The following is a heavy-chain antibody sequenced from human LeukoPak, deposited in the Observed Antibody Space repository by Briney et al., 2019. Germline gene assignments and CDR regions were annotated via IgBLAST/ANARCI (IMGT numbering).Heavy chain of an antibody. J-gene: IGHJ6*03. V-gene: IGHV1-69*01. D-gene: IGHD3-3*01. CDR2: IIPIFGTA. CDR3: ARDRLRFLEWLLPPRYYYYYMDV. Sequence: SVKVSCKASGGTFSSYAISWVRQAPGQGLEWMGGIIPIFGTANYAQKFQGRVTITADESTSTAYMELSSLRSEDTAVYYCARDRLRFLEWLLPPRYYYYYMDVWGKGTTVTVSS. CDR1: GGTFSSYA.